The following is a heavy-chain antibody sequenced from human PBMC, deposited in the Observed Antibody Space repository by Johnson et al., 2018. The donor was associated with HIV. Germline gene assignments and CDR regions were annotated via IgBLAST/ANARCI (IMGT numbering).Heavy chain of an antibody. V-gene: IGHV3-7*01. D-gene: IGHD1-26*01. CDR3: ARDSGGGSYYVGDAFDI. Sequence: VQLVESGGGVVQPGGSLRLSCAASGFSFGSYGMHWVRQAPGKGLEWVANIKQDGSEKYYVDSVKGRFTISRDNSKNSLYLQMSSLRTEDTAVYYCARDSGGGSYYVGDAFDIWGQGTMVTVSS. J-gene: IGHJ3*02. CDR2: IKQDGSEK. CDR1: GFSFGSYG.